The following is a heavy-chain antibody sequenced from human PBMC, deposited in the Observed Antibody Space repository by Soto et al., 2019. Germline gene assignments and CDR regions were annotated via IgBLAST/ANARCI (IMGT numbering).Heavy chain of an antibody. V-gene: IGHV4-59*01. CDR2: IFYSGHL. CDR1: GPSLGTYY. D-gene: IGHD1-26*01. Sequence: PPETLSLTCALSGPSLGTYYWSWVRPPPGKGLEWIGYIFYSGHLTYNSTLKSRLTLPGDPPKSQFFLRLNSVTSGNTALYYCAREGGGYRFDYWGQGALVTVSS. J-gene: IGHJ4*02. CDR3: AREGGGYRFDY.